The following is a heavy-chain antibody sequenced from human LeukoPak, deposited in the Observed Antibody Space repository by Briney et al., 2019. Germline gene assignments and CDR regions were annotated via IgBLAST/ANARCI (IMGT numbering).Heavy chain of an antibody. Sequence: PQTPSLTCTLSGGSPSRYYWSWIWHTAGKGVEWIGRIYTSGSTTYNPPLKSRVTMSADTSKNQFSLKRSSVTAADTAMYYCAREEAGTAFDYWGQGTLVSVSS. J-gene: IGHJ4*02. D-gene: IGHD1-7*01. V-gene: IGHV4-4*07. CDR1: GGSPSRYY. CDR2: IYTSGST. CDR3: AREEAGTAFDY.